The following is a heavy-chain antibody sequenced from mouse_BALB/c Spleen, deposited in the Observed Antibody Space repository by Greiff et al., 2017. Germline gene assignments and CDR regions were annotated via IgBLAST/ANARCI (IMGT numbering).Heavy chain of an antibody. D-gene: IGHD2-1*01. V-gene: IGHV1-69*02. CDR2: IYPSDSYT. CDR3: TRTYGSYYAMDY. Sequence: QVQLQQPGAELVRPGASVKLSCKASGYTFTSYWINWVKQRPGQGLEWIGNIYPSDSYTNYNQKFKDKATLTVDKSSSTAYMQLSSPTSEDSAVYYCTRTYGSYYAMDYWGQGTSVTVSS. J-gene: IGHJ4*01. CDR1: GYTFTSYW.